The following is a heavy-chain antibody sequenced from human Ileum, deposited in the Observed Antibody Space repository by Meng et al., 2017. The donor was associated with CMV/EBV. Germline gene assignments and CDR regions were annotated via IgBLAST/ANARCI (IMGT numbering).Heavy chain of an antibody. CDR3: AREGTGNFDY. CDR2: IYSDGNT. D-gene: IGHD3-10*01. Sequence: EVQVGESGGGLIQPGGSRRLSCAASGFTVSSNYMSWVRQAPGKGLEWVSVIYSDGNTYYADSVKGRFTISRDNSKNTLYLQMNSLRAEDTAVYYCAREGTGNFDYWGQGTLVTVSS. CDR1: GFTVSSNY. V-gene: IGHV3-53*01. J-gene: IGHJ4*02.